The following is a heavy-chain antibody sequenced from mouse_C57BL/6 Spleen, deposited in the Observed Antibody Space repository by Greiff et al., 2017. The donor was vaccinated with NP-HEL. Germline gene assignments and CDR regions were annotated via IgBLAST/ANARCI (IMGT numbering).Heavy chain of an antibody. CDR1: GYTFTSYW. D-gene: IGHD2-2*01. Sequence: QVQLQQPGAELVRPGTSVKLSCKASGYTFTSYWMHCVKQRPGQGLEWIGVIDPSDSYTNYNQKFKGKATLTVDTSSSTAYMQRSSLTSEDSAVYYCARSGGYLYYFDYWGQGTTLTVSS. J-gene: IGHJ2*01. CDR3: ARSGGYLYYFDY. V-gene: IGHV1-59*01. CDR2: IDPSDSYT.